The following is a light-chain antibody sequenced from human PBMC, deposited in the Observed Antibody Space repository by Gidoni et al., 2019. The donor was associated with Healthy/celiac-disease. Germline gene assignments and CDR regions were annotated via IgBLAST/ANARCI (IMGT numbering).Light chain of an antibody. CDR2: GKN. Sequence: SSELTPDPAVSVSLGQTVRITCQGDSLRSYYASWYQQKPGQAPVLVIYGKNNRPSGIPDRLYGSSSGNTASLTITGAQAEDEADYYCNSRDSSGNHLRVFGGGNKLTVL. J-gene: IGLJ2*01. V-gene: IGLV3-19*01. CDR3: NSRDSSGNHLRV. CDR1: SLRSYY.